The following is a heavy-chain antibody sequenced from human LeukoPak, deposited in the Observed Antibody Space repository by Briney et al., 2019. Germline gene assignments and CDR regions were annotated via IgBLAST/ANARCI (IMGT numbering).Heavy chain of an antibody. Sequence: PSETLSLTCTVSGGSINSGGSYWSWIRQHPGKGLEWIGCIYYSWSSYYNPSLKSRVTLSLDTSKNQFSLKLSSVTAADTAVYYCARLYDSGSYPLDYWGQGILVTVSS. CDR1: GGSINSGGSY. V-gene: IGHV4-31*03. CDR2: IYYSWSS. D-gene: IGHD3-10*01. CDR3: ARLYDSGSYPLDY. J-gene: IGHJ4*02.